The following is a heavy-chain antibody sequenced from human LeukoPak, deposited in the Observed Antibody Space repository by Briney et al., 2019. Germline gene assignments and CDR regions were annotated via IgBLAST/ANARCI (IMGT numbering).Heavy chain of an antibody. J-gene: IGHJ4*02. Sequence: ASVKVSCKPSGYTFTGYYMHWVRQAPGQGLEWMGRINPNSGDTNYAQKFQGTVTMTRDTSITTAYMELSRLRSDDTAVYYCARAERNNWDAKYYFDYWGQGTLVTVSS. CDR1: GYTFTGYY. D-gene: IGHD1-26*01. CDR3: ARAERNNWDAKYYFDY. CDR2: INPNSGDT. V-gene: IGHV1-2*06.